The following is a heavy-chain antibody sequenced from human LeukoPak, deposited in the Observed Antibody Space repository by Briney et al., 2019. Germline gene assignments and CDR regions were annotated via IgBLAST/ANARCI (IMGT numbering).Heavy chain of an antibody. CDR1: GYTFTSYD. J-gene: IGHJ6*02. D-gene: IGHD6-13*01. V-gene: IGHV1-8*01. Sequence: ASVKVSCKASGYTFTSYDINWVRQATGQGLEWMGWMNPNSGNTGYAQKFQGRVTMTRNTSISTAYVELSSLRSEDTAVYYCAIGSSSDYYYYYGMDVWGQGTTVTVSS. CDR2: MNPNSGNT. CDR3: AIGSSSDYYYYYGMDV.